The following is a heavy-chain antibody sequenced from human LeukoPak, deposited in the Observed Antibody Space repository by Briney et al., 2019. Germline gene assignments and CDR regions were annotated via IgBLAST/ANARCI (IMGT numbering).Heavy chain of an antibody. CDR2: IYYSGST. V-gene: IGHV4-39*01. CDR3: GGITMIVVATPDAFDI. CDR1: GGSIGSSSYY. D-gene: IGHD3-22*01. Sequence: KSSETLSLTCTVSGGSIGSSSYYWGWIRQPPGTGLEWIGSIYYSGSTYYNPSLKSRVTISVDTSKNQFSLKLSSVTAADTAVYYCGGITMIVVATPDAFDIWGQGTMVTVSS. J-gene: IGHJ3*02.